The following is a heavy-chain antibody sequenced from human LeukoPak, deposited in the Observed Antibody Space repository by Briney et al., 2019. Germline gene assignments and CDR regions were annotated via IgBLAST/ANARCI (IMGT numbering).Heavy chain of an antibody. D-gene: IGHD6-13*01. CDR1: GYSFTNYW. CDR3: ARLALPIGYSSGWYWVDY. Sequence: GESFQISCNGSGYSFTNYWIGWVRQMPGKGLEWMGIIYPGDSDTRYSPSFQGQVNVSADKSISTASLQWSSLKASDTAIYYCARLALPIGYSSGWYWVDYWGQGTLVTVSS. J-gene: IGHJ4*02. CDR2: IYPGDSDT. V-gene: IGHV5-51*01.